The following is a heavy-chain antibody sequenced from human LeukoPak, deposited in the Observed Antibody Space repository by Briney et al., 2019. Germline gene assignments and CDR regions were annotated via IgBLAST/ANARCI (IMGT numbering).Heavy chain of an antibody. CDR3: AKAAENYYYYYYGIDV. CDR1: GFTFSSYA. D-gene: IGHD2-15*01. CDR2: ISGSGGST. J-gene: IGHJ6*02. V-gene: IGHV3-23*01. Sequence: GGSLRLSCAASGFTFSSYAMSWVRQAPGKGLEWVSAISGSGGSTYYADSVKGRFTISRDNSKNTLYLQMNSLRAEDTAVYYCAKAAENYYYYYYGIDVWGQGTTVTVSS.